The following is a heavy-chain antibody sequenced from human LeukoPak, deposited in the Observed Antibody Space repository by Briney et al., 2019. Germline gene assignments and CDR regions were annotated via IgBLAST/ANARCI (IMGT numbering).Heavy chain of an antibody. D-gene: IGHD1-26*01. CDR1: GASLSSGHSY. J-gene: IGHJ4*02. Sequence: SETLSLTCTVSGASLSSGHSYWSWIRQPPGKGLEWIGHMYYSGSTNYNPSLKSRVTISLDTSRNQFSLKLSSVTAADTAVYYCARQYSGSYRDFDYWGQGTLVTVSS. V-gene: IGHV4-61*01. CDR3: ARQYSGSYRDFDY. CDR2: MYYSGST.